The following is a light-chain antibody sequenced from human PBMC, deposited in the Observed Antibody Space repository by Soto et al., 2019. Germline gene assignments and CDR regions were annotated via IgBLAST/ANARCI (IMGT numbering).Light chain of an antibody. Sequence: DIVMTQSPLSLPVTPGEPASISCRSSQSLLHSNGYNYLDWYLQKPGQSPQLLIYLGSNRASGVPDRFSGSGSGTDFTLKISRVEAGDVGVYYCMQALQTPTFGGGTKVDIK. V-gene: IGKV2-28*01. CDR1: QSLLHSNGYNY. J-gene: IGKJ4*01. CDR2: LGS. CDR3: MQALQTPT.